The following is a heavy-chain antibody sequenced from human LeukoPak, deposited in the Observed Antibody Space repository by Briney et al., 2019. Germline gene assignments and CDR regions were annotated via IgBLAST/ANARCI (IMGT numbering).Heavy chain of an antibody. V-gene: IGHV5-51*01. CDR2: IYPRDSDT. CDR1: GYSFTSYW. D-gene: IGHD1-14*01. Sequence: GESLKTSCKGSGYSFTSYWVAWVRQLPGKGLEWMGIIYPRDSDTRYSPSFQGQVTISADKSNNTAYLQLSGLKASDTAVYYCARHVTTASAARGFDIWGQGTMVTVSS. CDR3: ARHVTTASAARGFDI. J-gene: IGHJ3*02.